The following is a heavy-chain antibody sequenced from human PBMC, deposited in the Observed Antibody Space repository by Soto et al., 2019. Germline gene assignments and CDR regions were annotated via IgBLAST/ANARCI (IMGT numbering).Heavy chain of an antibody. CDR2: VSAYNGER. CDR1: GYTFTNYG. D-gene: IGHD6-6*01. V-gene: IGHV1-18*01. Sequence: QVQLVQSGAEVKKPGASVKVSCKASGYTFTNYGINWVGQAPGQGLEWLGWVSAYNGERRYAQRVQARVIMTTDTSTATAYMELRSLRSDDTAVYYCSRGTSIPASGDYWGQGTLVTVSS. CDR3: SRGTSIPASGDY. J-gene: IGHJ4*01.